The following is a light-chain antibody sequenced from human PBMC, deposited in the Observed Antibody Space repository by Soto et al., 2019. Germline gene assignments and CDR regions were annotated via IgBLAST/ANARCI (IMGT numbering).Light chain of an antibody. CDR3: LLYYGGAFV. CDR1: TAAVTSDCF. V-gene: IGLV7-43*01. Sequence: QSGVTQGPSLTVSPGCTVTLTCASSTAAVTSDCFRNWFQQKPGQVRRVLIYSTSNKHSWTPARFSGCLLGGKAALTLSGVQPADEDEYYCLLYYGGAFVFGAGTKVTVL. CDR2: STS. J-gene: IGLJ1*01.